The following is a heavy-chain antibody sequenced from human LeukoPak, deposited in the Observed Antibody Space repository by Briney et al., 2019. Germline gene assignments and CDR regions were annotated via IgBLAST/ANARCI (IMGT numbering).Heavy chain of an antibody. V-gene: IGHV3-74*01. CDR1: GFTFSSYW. J-gene: IGHJ4*02. CDR2: INSDGSST. CDR3: AREGEYYFDY. Sequence: GGSLRLSCAASGFTFSSYWMHWVRQGPGKGLVWVSRINSDGSSTSYADSVKGRFTISRDNAKYPLYLQMNSLRAEDTAVYYCAREGEYYFDYWGQGTLVTVSS. D-gene: IGHD3-16*01.